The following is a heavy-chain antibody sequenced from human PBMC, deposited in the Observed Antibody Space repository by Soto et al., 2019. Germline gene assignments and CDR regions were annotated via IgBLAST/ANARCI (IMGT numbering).Heavy chain of an antibody. D-gene: IGHD6-19*01. CDR1: GGTFTDFT. J-gene: IGHJ4*02. CDR2: LIPLLGIP. V-gene: IGHV1-69*02. Sequence: QVLLVQSGAEVRKPESSVRVSCKASGGTFTDFTISWLRQIPGQGLEWMGRLIPLLGIPTYAQRFQGRLTITADKTTGTSYMELRSLTSDDTAVYYCARAGVHQLRYRFDLWGQGTLVAVSS. CDR3: ARAGVHQLRYRFDL.